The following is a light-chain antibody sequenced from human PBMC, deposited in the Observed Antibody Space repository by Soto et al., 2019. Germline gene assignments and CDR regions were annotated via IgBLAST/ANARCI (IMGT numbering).Light chain of an antibody. CDR3: HQYHDWPPE. CDR1: QRVSSN. CDR2: HAS. V-gene: IGKV3-15*01. Sequence: EIVMTQSPATLSVSPGERATLSCRASQRVSSNLAWYQQKPGQAPRLLILHASTRATGIPARFSGSGSGTEFTLTISGLQSEGFALYYCHQYHDWPPEFGPGTKVQIK. J-gene: IGKJ3*01.